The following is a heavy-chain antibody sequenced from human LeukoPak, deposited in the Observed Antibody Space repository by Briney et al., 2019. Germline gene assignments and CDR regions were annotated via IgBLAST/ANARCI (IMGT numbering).Heavy chain of an antibody. CDR1: GYTFISYV. J-gene: IGHJ4*02. V-gene: IGHV7-4-1*02. CDR3: AINYETSGYHFDY. D-gene: IGHD3-22*01. CDR2: INTNTGNP. Sequence: ASVKVSCKASGYTFISYVMSWVRQAPGQGLEWMGWINTNTGNPTFAQGFTGRFVFSLNTSVSTAYLQISSLKAEDTAVYYCAINYETSGYHFDYWGQGTLVTVSP.